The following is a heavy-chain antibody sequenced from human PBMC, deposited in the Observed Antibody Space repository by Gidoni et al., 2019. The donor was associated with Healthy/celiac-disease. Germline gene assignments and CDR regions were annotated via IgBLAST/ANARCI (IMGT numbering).Heavy chain of an antibody. CDR3: AKDTPSDYYDSSALDY. V-gene: IGHV3-30*18. Sequence: QVQLVESGGGVVQPGMSLRLSCAASGFTFSSYGMHWVRQAPGKGLEWVAVISYDGSNKYYADSVKGRFTISRDNSKNTLYLQMNSLRAEDTAVYYCAKDTPSDYYDSSALDYWGQGTLVTVSS. CDR2: ISYDGSNK. CDR1: GFTFSSYG. D-gene: IGHD3-22*01. J-gene: IGHJ4*02.